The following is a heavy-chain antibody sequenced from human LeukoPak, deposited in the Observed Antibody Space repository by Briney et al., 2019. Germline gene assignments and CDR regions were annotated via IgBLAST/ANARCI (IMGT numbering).Heavy chain of an antibody. J-gene: IGHJ4*02. D-gene: IGHD1-26*01. V-gene: IGHV4-34*01. CDR3: ARAPRIIVGATGYFDY. CDR1: GGSFSGYY. Sequence: KPSETLSLTCAVYGGSFSGYYWSWIRQPPGKGLEWIGEINHSGSTNYNPSLKSRVTISVDTSKNQFSLKLSSVTAADTAVYYCARAPRIIVGATGYFDYWGQGTLVTVSS. CDR2: INHSGST.